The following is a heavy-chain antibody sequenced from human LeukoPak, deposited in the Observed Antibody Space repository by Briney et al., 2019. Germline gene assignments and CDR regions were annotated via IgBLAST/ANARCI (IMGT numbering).Heavy chain of an antibody. J-gene: IGHJ2*01. CDR1: GGTFSSYA. V-gene: IGHV1-69*05. CDR3: ARGPFCSSTSCQYWYFDL. Sequence: GASVKVSCKASGGTFSSYAISWVRQAPGQGLEWMGGIIPIFGTANYAQKFQGRVTITTDESTSTAYMELSSLRSEDTAVYYCARGPFCSSTSCQYWYFDLWGRGTLVTVSS. CDR2: IIPIFGTA. D-gene: IGHD2-2*01.